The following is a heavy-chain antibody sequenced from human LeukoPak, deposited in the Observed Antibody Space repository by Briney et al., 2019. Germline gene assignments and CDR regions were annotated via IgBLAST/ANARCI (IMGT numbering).Heavy chain of an antibody. Sequence: SQTLSLTCAISGDSVSSNGASWNWIRQSPSRGLEWLGRTYYRSQQWHSDYAPSVKGRITLNPDTSKNQFSLQLNSVSPEDTAVYYCGRETDFGVVTNWGQGTLVTVSS. J-gene: IGHJ4*02. CDR3: GRETDFGVVTN. CDR1: GDSVSSNGAS. CDR2: TYYRSQQWHS. V-gene: IGHV6-1*01. D-gene: IGHD3-3*01.